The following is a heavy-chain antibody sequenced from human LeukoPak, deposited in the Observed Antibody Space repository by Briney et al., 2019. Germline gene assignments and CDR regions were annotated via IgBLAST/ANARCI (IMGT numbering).Heavy chain of an antibody. CDR2: IDTGGGTT. CDR1: GFTFSTYT. Sequence: GGSLRLSCAASGFTFSTYTMNWVRQAPGEGLEWVSGIDTGGGTTYYADSVKGRFTISRDNSKNTLYLQMNSLRAEDTAVYYCAKVENDYGDYVFDYWGQGTLVTVSS. CDR3: AKVENDYGDYVFDY. D-gene: IGHD4-17*01. V-gene: IGHV3-23*01. J-gene: IGHJ4*02.